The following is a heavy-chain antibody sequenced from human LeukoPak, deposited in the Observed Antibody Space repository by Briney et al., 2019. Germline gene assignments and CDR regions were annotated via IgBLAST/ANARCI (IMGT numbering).Heavy chain of an antibody. CDR2: INPSGGST. CDR1: GYTFTSYY. Sequence: ASVKVSCKAFGYTFTSYYMHWVRQAPGQGLEWMGIINPSGGSTSYAQKFQGRVTMTRDMSTSTVYMELSSLRSEDTAVYYCARDVMAQSPPRYYDGGMMDVWGKGTTVSVSS. D-gene: IGHD3-10*02. V-gene: IGHV1-46*01. J-gene: IGHJ6*04. CDR3: ARDVMAQSPPRYYDGGMMDV.